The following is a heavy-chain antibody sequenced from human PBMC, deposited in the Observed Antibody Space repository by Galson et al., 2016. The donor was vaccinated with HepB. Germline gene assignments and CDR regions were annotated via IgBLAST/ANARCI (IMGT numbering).Heavy chain of an antibody. J-gene: IGHJ2*01. V-gene: IGHV3-33*03. CDR1: GFTFSSSV. Sequence: SLRLSCAASGFTFSSSVMHWVRQPPGKGLEWVAIMWYDGSNIFYADSVEGRFTISRDNSKNTLYLQMNTLRVEDTAMYYCAKAVRDTRGYYRGFLDLWGRGTLASVSS. CDR3: AKAVRDTRGYYRGFLDL. D-gene: IGHD3-22*01. CDR2: MWYDGSNI.